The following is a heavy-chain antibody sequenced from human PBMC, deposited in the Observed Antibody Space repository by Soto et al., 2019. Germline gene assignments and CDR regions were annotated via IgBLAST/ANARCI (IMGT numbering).Heavy chain of an antibody. CDR3: ARDPIRTYTWNYARITYLEP. Sequence: ASVKVSCKASGYTFTNNVIHWLRQAPGQTLEWMGWIHTAKGNTKYSQKFEARVTLTRDTAASTAYMELNSLRSDDTAVYYCARDPIRTYTWNYARITYLEPWGQGTLVTV. V-gene: IGHV1-3*04. J-gene: IGHJ5*02. CDR2: IHTAKGNT. CDR1: GYTFTNNV. D-gene: IGHD1-7*01.